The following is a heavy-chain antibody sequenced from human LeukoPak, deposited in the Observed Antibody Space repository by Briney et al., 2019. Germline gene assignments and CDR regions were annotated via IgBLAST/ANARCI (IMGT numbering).Heavy chain of an antibody. CDR3: ARLSGHSYGPVDY. Sequence: SETLSLTCTVPGGSISSSSYYWGWIRQPPEKGLEWIGSIYYSGSTYYNSSLKSRVTISVDTSKNQFSLKLTSVTAADTAMYYCARLSGHSYGPVDYWGQTTLVTVSS. J-gene: IGHJ4*02. CDR1: GGSISSSSYY. CDR2: IYYSGST. V-gene: IGHV4-39*01. D-gene: IGHD5-18*01.